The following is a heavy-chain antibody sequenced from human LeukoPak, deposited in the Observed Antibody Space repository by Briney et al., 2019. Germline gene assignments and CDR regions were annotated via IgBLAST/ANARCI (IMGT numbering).Heavy chain of an antibody. Sequence: ASVKVSCKASGYTFTGYYMHWVRQAPGQGLEWMGWINPNSGGTNYAQKFQGRVTMTRDTSISTAYMELSRLRSDDTAVYYCARDGGSSWSHYYYYYMDVWGKGTTVTVSS. CDR2: INPNSGGT. D-gene: IGHD6-13*01. CDR3: ARDGGSSWSHYYYYYMDV. CDR1: GYTFTGYY. J-gene: IGHJ6*03. V-gene: IGHV1-2*02.